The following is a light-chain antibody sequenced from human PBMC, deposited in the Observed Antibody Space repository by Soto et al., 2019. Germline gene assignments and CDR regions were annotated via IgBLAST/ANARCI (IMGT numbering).Light chain of an antibody. CDR1: QSVRTTY. Sequence: EIVSTQAPGTLSLSPGERATLSCRASQSVRTTYLAWYRQKPGQAPRLLIYGASNRATGVPDRFSGSGSGTVFTLTISSLQSDDFAVYYRKQYLDWPRTFGQGTKV. V-gene: IGKV3-15*01. J-gene: IGKJ1*01. CDR2: GAS. CDR3: KQYLDWPRT.